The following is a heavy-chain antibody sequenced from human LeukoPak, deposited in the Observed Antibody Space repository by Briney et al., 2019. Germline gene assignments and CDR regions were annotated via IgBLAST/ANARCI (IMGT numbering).Heavy chain of an antibody. D-gene: IGHD3-22*01. CDR2: IKSGTT. J-gene: IGHJ5*02. CDR3: TIDRGGYDRSGTRFDP. V-gene: IGHV3-15*01. Sequence: GGSLRLSCAASGFTFASAWMTWVRQAPRQGLEWVGRIKSGTTDYAAPVKGRFTILRDDSKNTLYLQMNSLKTEDTAVYYCTIDRGGYDRSGTRFDPWGQGTLVTVSS. CDR1: GFTFASAW.